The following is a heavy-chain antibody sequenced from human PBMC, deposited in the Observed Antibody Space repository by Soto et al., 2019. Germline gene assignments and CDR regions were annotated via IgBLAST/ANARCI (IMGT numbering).Heavy chain of an antibody. CDR1: GFPFSNSA. Sequence: VQLLESGGGLVQPGGSLRLSCVASGFPFSNSAMSWVRQAPGKGLEWVSSLSGSGDNIFYADSVKGRFTISRDNSRNTLYLQMNSLRAEDTAVYYCANAGYCSGGTCQVAFDIWGQGTVVTVSS. CDR2: LSGSGDNI. J-gene: IGHJ3*02. V-gene: IGHV3-23*01. D-gene: IGHD2-15*01. CDR3: ANAGYCSGGTCQVAFDI.